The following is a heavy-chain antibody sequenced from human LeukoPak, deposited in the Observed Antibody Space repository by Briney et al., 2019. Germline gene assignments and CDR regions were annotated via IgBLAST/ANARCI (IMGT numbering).Heavy chain of an antibody. J-gene: IGHJ4*02. Sequence: ASVKVSCKASGYTFIDDYIYWVRQAPGQGLEWMGRINPNSGGTNYAQKFQGRVTMTRDTSISTAYMELSRLRSDDTAVYYCAREQGYSYGPLAPDYWGQGTLVTVSS. D-gene: IGHD5-18*01. V-gene: IGHV1-2*06. CDR2: INPNSGGT. CDR1: GYTFIDDY. CDR3: AREQGYSYGPLAPDY.